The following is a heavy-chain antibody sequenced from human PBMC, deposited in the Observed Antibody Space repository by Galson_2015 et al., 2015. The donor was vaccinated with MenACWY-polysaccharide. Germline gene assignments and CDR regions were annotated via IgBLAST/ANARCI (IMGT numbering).Heavy chain of an antibody. D-gene: IGHD1-26*01. CDR3: AREPTLSGSFGWFDP. CDR2: MSHSGRA. Sequence: ETLSLPCTVSGGSVSTTTYYWSWLRQPPGQGLEWIGYMSHSGRANSNPSLRSRVTISIDTSKHQFSLRLSSVTAADTAMYYCAREPTLSGSFGWFDPWGQGTLVTVSS. CDR1: GGSVSTTTYY. J-gene: IGHJ5*02. V-gene: IGHV4-61*01.